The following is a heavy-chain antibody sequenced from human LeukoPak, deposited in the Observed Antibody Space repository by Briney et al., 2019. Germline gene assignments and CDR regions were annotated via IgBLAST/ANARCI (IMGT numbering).Heavy chain of an antibody. Sequence: ASVKVSCKASGYTFTTYAMNWVRQAPGQGLEWMGIINPSGGSTSYAQRFQGRVTMTRDMSTSTVYMELSSLRSEDTAVYYCARGGTAMVGYWGQGTLVTVSS. V-gene: IGHV1-46*01. CDR1: GYTFTTYA. J-gene: IGHJ4*02. CDR3: ARGGTAMVGY. D-gene: IGHD5-18*01. CDR2: INPSGGST.